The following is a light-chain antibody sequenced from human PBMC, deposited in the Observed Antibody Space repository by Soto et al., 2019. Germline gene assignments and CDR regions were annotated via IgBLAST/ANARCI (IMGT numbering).Light chain of an antibody. Sequence: DIVMTQSPDSLAVSLGERATINCKSSQSVLHSSHNENYLVWYQQKPGQPPKLLIYWASTRESGVPDRFSGSGSGTDFTLTISSLQAEDVAVYYCQQYYSTPYTFGQGTELEIK. V-gene: IGKV4-1*01. CDR1: QSVLHSSHNENY. CDR2: WAS. CDR3: QQYYSTPYT. J-gene: IGKJ2*01.